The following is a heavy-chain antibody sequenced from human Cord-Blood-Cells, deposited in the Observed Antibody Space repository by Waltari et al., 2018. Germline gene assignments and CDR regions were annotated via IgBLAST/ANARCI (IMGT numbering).Heavy chain of an antibody. CDR2: ISGSGGST. CDR3: AKDPTGEPYFDY. Sequence: EVQLLESGGGLVQPRGSLRLSCAASGFTFSSYAMIWVRQAPGKGLEWVSAISGSGGSTYYADSVKGRFTISRDNSKNTLYLQMNSLRAEDTAVYYCAKDPTGEPYFDYWGQGTLVTVSS. CDR1: GFTFSSYA. V-gene: IGHV3-23*01. J-gene: IGHJ4*02. D-gene: IGHD7-27*01.